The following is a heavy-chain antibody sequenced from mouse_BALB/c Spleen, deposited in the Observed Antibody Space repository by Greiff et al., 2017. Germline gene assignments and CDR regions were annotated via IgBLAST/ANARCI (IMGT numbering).Heavy chain of an antibody. CDR2: IWSGGST. CDR3: ARMEDYDYAYAMDY. Sequence: QVQLQQSGPGLVAPSQSLSITCTVSGFSLTSYGVHWVRQSPGKGLEWLGVIWSGGSTDYNAAFISRLSISKDNSKSQVFFKMNSLQANDTAIYYCARMEDYDYAYAMDYWGQGTSVTVSS. D-gene: IGHD2-4*01. CDR1: GFSLTSYG. J-gene: IGHJ4*01. V-gene: IGHV2-2*02.